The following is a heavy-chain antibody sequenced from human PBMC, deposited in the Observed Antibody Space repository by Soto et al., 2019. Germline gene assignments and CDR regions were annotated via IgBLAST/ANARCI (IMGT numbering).Heavy chain of an antibody. CDR2: ISAYNGNT. J-gene: IGHJ4*02. CDR3: ARYEDYYDSSGYYYENDY. Sequence: ASVNVSCKASGYTFTSYGISWVRQAPGQGLEWMGWISAYNGNTNYAQKLQGRVTMTTDTSTSTAYMELRSLRSDDTAVYYCARYEDYYDSSGYYYENDYWGQGTLVTVSS. D-gene: IGHD3-22*01. V-gene: IGHV1-18*01. CDR1: GYTFTSYG.